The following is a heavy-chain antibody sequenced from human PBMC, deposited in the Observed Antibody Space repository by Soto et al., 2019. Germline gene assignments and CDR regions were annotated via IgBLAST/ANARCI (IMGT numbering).Heavy chain of an antibody. CDR2: ISVSGGST. CDR3: ASNTRYDPPDY. CDR1: GFTFSSYS. D-gene: IGHD3-16*01. J-gene: IGHJ4*02. Sequence: GXSRRLSGAASGFTFSSYSMNWVRQAPGKGLAWVSGISVSGGSTYYADSVKGRFTISRDNSKNTLYLQMNSLRAEDTAVYYCASNTRYDPPDYWGQGTLVTVSS. V-gene: IGHV3-23*01.